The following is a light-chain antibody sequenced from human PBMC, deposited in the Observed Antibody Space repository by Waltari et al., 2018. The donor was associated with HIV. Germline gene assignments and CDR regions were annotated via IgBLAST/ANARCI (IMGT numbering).Light chain of an antibody. CDR1: QSVLNSSNNKNY. J-gene: IGKJ3*01. V-gene: IGKV4-1*01. Sequence: DIVMTQSPDSLAVSLGERAAINCTSSQSVLNSSNNKNYLAWYQQKPGQPPNLLIYWASTRESGVPDRFSGSGSGTDFTLTISSLQAEDVAVYYCQQYNSTPFTFGPGTKVNIK. CDR2: WAS. CDR3: QQYNSTPFT.